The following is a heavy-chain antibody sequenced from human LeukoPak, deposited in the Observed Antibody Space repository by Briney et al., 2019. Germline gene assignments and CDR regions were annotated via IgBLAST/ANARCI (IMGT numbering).Heavy chain of an antibody. CDR3: TRDPGGSSGWYSIDY. Sequence: SETLSLTCAVSGGSISSSNWWSWVRQPPGKGLEWIGEIYHSGSTNYNPSLKRRVTISVDKSKNQFSLKLSSVTAADTAVYYCTRDPGGSSGWYSIDYWGQGTLVTVSS. CDR1: GGSISSSNW. J-gene: IGHJ4*02. D-gene: IGHD6-19*01. CDR2: IYHSGST. V-gene: IGHV4-4*02.